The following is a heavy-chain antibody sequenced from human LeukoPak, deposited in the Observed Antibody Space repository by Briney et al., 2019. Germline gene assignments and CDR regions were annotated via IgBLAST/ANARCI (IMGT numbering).Heavy chain of an antibody. CDR1: GFTFSSYA. Sequence: GGSLRLSCAASGFTFSSYAMHWVRQAPGKGLEWMAVISYDGSNKYYADSVKGRFTISRDNSKNTLYLQMNSLRAEDTSVYYWARGVGGASKRWLPDCWGQGTLVTVSS. J-gene: IGHJ4*02. V-gene: IGHV3-30*04. CDR3: ARGVGGASKRWLPDC. D-gene: IGHD5-24*01. CDR2: ISYDGSNK.